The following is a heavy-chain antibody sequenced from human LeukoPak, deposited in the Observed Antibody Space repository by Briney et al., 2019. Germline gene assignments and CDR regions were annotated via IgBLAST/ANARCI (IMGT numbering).Heavy chain of an antibody. CDR1: GFTFGSYG. CDR3: AREDSSSSGGPFDY. D-gene: IGHD6-6*01. Sequence: GGSLRLSCAASGFTFGSYGMHWVRQAPGKGLEWVAVIWYDGSNKYYADSVKGRFTISRDNSKITLYLQMNSLRVEDTAVYYCAREDSSSSGGPFDYWGQGTLVTVSS. V-gene: IGHV3-33*01. CDR2: IWYDGSNK. J-gene: IGHJ4*02.